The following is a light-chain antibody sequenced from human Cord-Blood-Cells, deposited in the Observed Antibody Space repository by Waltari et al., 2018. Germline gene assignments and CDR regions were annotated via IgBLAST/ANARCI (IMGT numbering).Light chain of an antibody. J-gene: IGKJ3*01. CDR3: QQRSNWPT. CDR2: DAS. CDR1: QSVSSY. Sequence: EIVLTQSPATLSFSPGEKATLSCRASQSVSSYLACYQQKPGQAPRLLIYDASNRATGIPARFSGSGSGTDFTLTISSLEPEDFAVYYCQQRSNWPTFGPGTKVDIK. V-gene: IGKV3-11*01.